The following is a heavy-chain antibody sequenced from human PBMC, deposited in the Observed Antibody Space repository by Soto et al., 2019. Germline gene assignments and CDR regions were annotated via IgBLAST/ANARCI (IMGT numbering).Heavy chain of an antibody. J-gene: IGHJ4*02. Sequence: ASVKVSFKASGYTFTNNYVVWVRQAPGQGLEWMGIINPSGGNTIYAQKFQDRVTMTTDTSTSTIYIELSSLRSEDTAVFYCARIYGTYYDFFTGLWGGHFDFWGQGTQVTVSS. CDR3: ARIYGTYYDFFTGLWGGHFDF. CDR2: INPSGGNT. D-gene: IGHD3-9*01. CDR1: GYTFTNNY. V-gene: IGHV1-46*03.